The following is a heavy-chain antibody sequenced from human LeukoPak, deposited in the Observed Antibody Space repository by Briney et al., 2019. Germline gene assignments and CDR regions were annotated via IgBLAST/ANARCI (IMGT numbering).Heavy chain of an antibody. Sequence: GGSLRLSCAASGFTVSSNYMSWVRQAPGKWLEWVSVIYVGGNTYYADSVKGRFTISRDNSKNTLSLQMNSLRAEDTAVYYCARGDGYNYWDYWGQGTLVTVSS. V-gene: IGHV3-53*01. J-gene: IGHJ4*02. D-gene: IGHD5-24*01. CDR2: IYVGGNT. CDR3: ARGDGYNYWDY. CDR1: GFTVSSNY.